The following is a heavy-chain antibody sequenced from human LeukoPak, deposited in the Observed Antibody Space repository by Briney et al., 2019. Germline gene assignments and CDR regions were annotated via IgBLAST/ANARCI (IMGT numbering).Heavy chain of an antibody. CDR3: ARAYCSGDTCYSATD. V-gene: IGHV3-30*04. J-gene: IGHJ4*02. CDR2: ISYDGSNK. D-gene: IGHD2-15*01. CDR1: GFTFSSYA. Sequence: PGGSLSLSCAASGFTFSSYAMHGVRQAPGKGLDWVAVISYDGSNKYYADSVKGRFTISRDNSKNTLYLQMNSLRAEDTAVYYCARAYCSGDTCYSATDWGQGTLVTVSS.